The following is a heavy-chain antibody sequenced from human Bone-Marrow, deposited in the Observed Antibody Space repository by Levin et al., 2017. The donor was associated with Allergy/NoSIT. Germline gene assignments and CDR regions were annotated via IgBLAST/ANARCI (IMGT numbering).Heavy chain of an antibody. D-gene: IGHD2-2*01. J-gene: IGHJ4*02. Sequence: SCAASGFTFSSYGMHWVRQAPGKGLEWVAVISYDGSNKYYADSVKGRFTISRDNSKNTLYLQMNSLRAEDTAVYYCAKDLLGYCSSTSCPPESYFDYWGQGTLVTVSS. CDR3: AKDLLGYCSSTSCPPESYFDY. V-gene: IGHV3-30*18. CDR1: GFTFSSYG. CDR2: ISYDGSNK.